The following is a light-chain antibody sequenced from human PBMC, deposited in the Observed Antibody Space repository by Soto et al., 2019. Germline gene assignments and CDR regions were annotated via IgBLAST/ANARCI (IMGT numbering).Light chain of an antibody. CDR2: GAS. Sequence: EIVLTQSPCTLSLSPGERATLSCRASQSVSNNYLAWYQQKPGQAPRLLIYGASNRATGIPDRFSGSGSGTDFTLTISSLQSEDFAVYYCQQYNTWPRTFGQGTKVDIK. J-gene: IGKJ1*01. CDR1: QSVSNNY. V-gene: IGKV3-20*01. CDR3: QQYNTWPRT.